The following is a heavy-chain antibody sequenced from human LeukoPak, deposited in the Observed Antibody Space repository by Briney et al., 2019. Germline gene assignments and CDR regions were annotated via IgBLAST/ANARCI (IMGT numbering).Heavy chain of an antibody. J-gene: IGHJ5*02. CDR3: ARHGALCTGGSCTRFDP. CDR1: GGSISSSNYY. CDR2: IYYSGST. D-gene: IGHD2-15*01. V-gene: IGHV4-39*01. Sequence: SETLSLTCTVSGGSISSSNYYWGWIRQPPGKGLKWIGTIYYSGSTYYNSSLKSRVTISVDTSKNHFSLKVSSVTATDTAMYYCARHGALCTGGSCTRFDPWGQGTLVTVSS.